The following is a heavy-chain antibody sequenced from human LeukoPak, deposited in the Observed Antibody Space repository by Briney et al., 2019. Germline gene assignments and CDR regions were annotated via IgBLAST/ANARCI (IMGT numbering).Heavy chain of an antibody. D-gene: IGHD3-10*01. CDR3: ARGIGFMVADY. Sequence: SETLSLTCAVYGGSFSAYYWSWIRQPPGKGLEWIGDIDHSGTTNYNPSLKGRVTISIDTSKNQFSLKLSSVTAADTAVYYCARGIGFMVADYWGQGTLVTVSS. V-gene: IGHV4-34*01. CDR1: GGSFSAYY. CDR2: IDHSGTT. J-gene: IGHJ4*02.